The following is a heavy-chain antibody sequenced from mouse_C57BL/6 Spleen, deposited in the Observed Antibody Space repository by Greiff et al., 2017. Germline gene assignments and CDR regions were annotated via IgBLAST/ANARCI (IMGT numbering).Heavy chain of an antibody. J-gene: IGHJ1*03. CDR2: ISSGSSTI. Sequence: EVQVVESGGGLVKPGGSLQLSCAASGFTFSDYGMHWVRQAPEKGLEWVAYISSGSSTIYYADTVKGRFTISRDNAKNTLFLQMTSLRSEDTAMYYCARYFDVWGTGTTVTVSS. V-gene: IGHV5-17*01. CDR3: ARYFDV. CDR1: GFTFSDYG.